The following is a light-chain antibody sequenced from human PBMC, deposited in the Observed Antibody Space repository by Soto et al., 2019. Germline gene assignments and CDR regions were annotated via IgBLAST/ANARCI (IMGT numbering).Light chain of an antibody. CDR2: RNN. CDR1: SSNIGSNY. V-gene: IGLV1-47*01. J-gene: IGLJ1*01. CDR3: AAWDDSLSGYV. Sequence: QSVLTQPPSASGTPGQRVTISCSGSSSNIGSNYVYWYQQLPGTAPKLLIYRNNQRPSGVPDRFSGSKSGTSASRAISGLRSEDEADYYCAAWDDSLSGYVFGTGTQLTVL.